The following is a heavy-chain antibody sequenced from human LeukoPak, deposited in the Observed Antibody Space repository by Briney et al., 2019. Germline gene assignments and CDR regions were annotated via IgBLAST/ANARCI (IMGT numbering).Heavy chain of an antibody. J-gene: IGHJ6*02. CDR2: INHSGST. D-gene: IGHD3-16*01. CDR3: ARTGPIMITFNV. Sequence: SETLSLTCAVYGGSFSGYYWSWIRQPPGKGLEWIGEINHSGSTNYNPSLKSRVTISVDTSKNQFSLKLSSVTAADTAVYYCARTGPIMITFNVWGQGTTVTVSS. CDR1: GGSFSGYY. V-gene: IGHV4-34*09.